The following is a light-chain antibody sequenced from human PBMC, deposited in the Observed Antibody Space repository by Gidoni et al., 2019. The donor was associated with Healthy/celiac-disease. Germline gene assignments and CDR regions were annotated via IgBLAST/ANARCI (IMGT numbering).Light chain of an antibody. Sequence: DIQMTQSPSSLSASLEDRVTITCRASQGISNYVAWYQQKPGKVPKLLIYAASTLQSGVPSRFSRSGSGTDFTLTISSLQPEDVATYYCQKYNSAPWTFGQGTKVEIK. J-gene: IGKJ1*01. CDR2: AAS. CDR3: QKYNSAPWT. CDR1: QGISNY. V-gene: IGKV1-27*01.